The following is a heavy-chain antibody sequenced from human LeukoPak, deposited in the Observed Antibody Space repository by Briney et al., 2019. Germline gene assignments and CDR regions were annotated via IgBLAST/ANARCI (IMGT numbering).Heavy chain of an antibody. CDR3: ARPYYCGGDCYSLLGY. CDR2: INPNSGGT. CDR1: GYXFTGYY. V-gene: IGHV1-2*02. J-gene: IGHJ4*02. D-gene: IGHD2-21*02. Sequence: ASVKVSCKASGYXFTGYYIHRVRQAPGQGLEWMGWINPNSGGTNYAQKFQGRVTMTRDTSISTAYMELSRLGSDDTAVYYCARPYYCGGDCYSLLGYWGQGTLVTVSS.